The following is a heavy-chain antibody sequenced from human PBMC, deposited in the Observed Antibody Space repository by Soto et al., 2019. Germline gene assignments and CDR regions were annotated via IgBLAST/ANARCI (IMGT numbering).Heavy chain of an antibody. CDR3: ARDRTVSTSSALDY. Sequence: ASVKVSCKASGYTFTSYAMLWVRQAPGQRLEWMGWINAGNGNTKYSQKFQGRVTITRDTSASTAYMELSSLRSEDTAVYYCARDRTVSTSSALDYWGQGTLVTVSS. D-gene: IGHD2-2*01. CDR1: GYTFTSYA. CDR2: INAGNGNT. J-gene: IGHJ4*02. V-gene: IGHV1-3*01.